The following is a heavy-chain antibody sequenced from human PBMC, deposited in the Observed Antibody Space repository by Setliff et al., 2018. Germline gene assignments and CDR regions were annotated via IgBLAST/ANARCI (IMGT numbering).Heavy chain of an antibody. CDR3: ARNWATAQHYYYGMDV. J-gene: IGHJ6*02. CDR1: GFTFSNYG. D-gene: IGHD2-21*02. CDR2: IWNDGSTK. V-gene: IGHV3-33*01. Sequence: GGSLRLSCVASGFTFSNYGMHWVRQAPGKGLEWVALIWNDGSTKFYGDSVKGRFTISRDNSENTLYLQMNSLRAEDTAVYYCARNWATAQHYYYGMDVWGQGTLVTVSS.